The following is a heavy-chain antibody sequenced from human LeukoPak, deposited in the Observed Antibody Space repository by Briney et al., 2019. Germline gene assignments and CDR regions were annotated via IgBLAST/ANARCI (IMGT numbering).Heavy chain of an antibody. V-gene: IGHV3-23*01. CDR3: AKLRVEMATIGLVDY. D-gene: IGHD5-24*01. CDR1: EFTFSTYA. J-gene: IGHJ4*02. CDR2: ISGSGGST. Sequence: GGSLRLSCAASEFTFSTYAMNWVRQAPGKGLEWVSAISGSGGSTYYADSVKGRFTISRDNSKNTLYLQMNSLRAEDTAVYYCAKLRVEMATIGLVDYWGQGTLVTVSS.